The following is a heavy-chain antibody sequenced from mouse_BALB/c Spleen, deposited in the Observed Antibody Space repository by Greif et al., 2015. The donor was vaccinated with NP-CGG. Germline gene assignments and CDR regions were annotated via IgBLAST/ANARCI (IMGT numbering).Heavy chain of an antibody. CDR1: GYSITSGYY. CDR2: ISYDGSN. V-gene: IGHV3-6*02. Sequence: VQLKESGPGLVKPSQSLSLTCSVTGYSITSGYYWNWIRQFPGNKLEWMGYISYDGSNNYNPSLKNRISITRDTSKNQFFLKLNPVTTEDTATYYCARGFYWGQGTLVTVSA. CDR3: ARGFY. J-gene: IGHJ3*01.